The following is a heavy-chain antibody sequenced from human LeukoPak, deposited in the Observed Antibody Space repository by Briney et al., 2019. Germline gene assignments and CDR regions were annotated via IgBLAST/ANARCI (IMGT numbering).Heavy chain of an antibody. J-gene: IGHJ4*02. D-gene: IGHD6-19*01. Sequence: GGSLRLSCAASGFTFSSYGMSWVRQAPGKGLEWVANIKQDGSEKYYVDSVKGRFTISRDNAKNSLYLQMNSLRADDTAVYYCARGQWLVRGVYFDYWGQGTLVTVSS. CDR2: IKQDGSEK. V-gene: IGHV3-7*01. CDR3: ARGQWLVRGVYFDY. CDR1: GFTFSSYG.